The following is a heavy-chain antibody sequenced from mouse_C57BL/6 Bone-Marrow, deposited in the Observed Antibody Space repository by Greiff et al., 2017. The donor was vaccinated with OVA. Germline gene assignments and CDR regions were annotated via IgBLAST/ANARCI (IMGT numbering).Heavy chain of an antibody. CDR2: INYDGSST. CDR3: ARDSYDYGEFAY. J-gene: IGHJ3*01. CDR1: GFTFSDYY. V-gene: IGHV5-16*01. Sequence: EVKLVESEGGLVQPGSSMKLSCTASGFTFSDYYMAWVRQVPEKGLEWVANINYDGSSTYYLDSLKSRFIISRDNAKNILYLQMSSLKSEDTATYYCARDSYDYGEFAYWGQGTLVTVSA. D-gene: IGHD2-4*01.